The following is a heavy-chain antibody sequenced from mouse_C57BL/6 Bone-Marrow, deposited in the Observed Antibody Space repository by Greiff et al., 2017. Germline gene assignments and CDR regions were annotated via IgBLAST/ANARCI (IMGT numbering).Heavy chain of an antibody. CDR2: IDPEDGET. Sequence: VQLQQSGAELVKPGASVKLSCTASGFNFKDYYIHWVKQRTEQGLEWIGRIDPEDGETKYAPKFQDKATITADTSSNTAYLQLSSLTSSDTAVYYCTRSLIYYGTNYWGRGTTLTVSS. CDR1: GFNFKDYY. CDR3: TRSLIYYGTNY. D-gene: IGHD1-1*01. V-gene: IGHV14-2*01. J-gene: IGHJ2*01.